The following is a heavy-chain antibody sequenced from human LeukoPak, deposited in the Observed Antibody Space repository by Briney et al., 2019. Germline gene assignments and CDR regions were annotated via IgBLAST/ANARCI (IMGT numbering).Heavy chain of an antibody. D-gene: IGHD6-19*01. Sequence: VASVKVSCKTSGGTFSSYAISWVRQAPGQGLEWMGRIIPILGIANYAQKFQERVTITRDMSTSTAYMELSSLRSEDTAVYYCAADSSGWNYFDYWGQGTLVTVSS. CDR3: AADSSGWNYFDY. V-gene: IGHV1-69*04. J-gene: IGHJ4*02. CDR2: IIPILGIA. CDR1: GGTFSSYA.